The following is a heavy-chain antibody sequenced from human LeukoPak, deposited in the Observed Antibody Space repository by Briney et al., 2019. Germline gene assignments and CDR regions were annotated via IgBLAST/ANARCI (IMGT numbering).Heavy chain of an antibody. CDR1: GFTFSSYG. CDR2: IWYDGTNK. J-gene: IGHJ4*02. Sequence: GGSLRLSCAASGFTFSSYGMHWVRQAPGKGLEWVAVIWYDGTNKYYADSVKGRFTISRDNSKNTLYLQMDSLRAEDTAVYHCARDDSSGYYSLITDYWGQGTLVTVSS. V-gene: IGHV3-33*01. CDR3: ARDDSSGYYSLITDY. D-gene: IGHD3-22*01.